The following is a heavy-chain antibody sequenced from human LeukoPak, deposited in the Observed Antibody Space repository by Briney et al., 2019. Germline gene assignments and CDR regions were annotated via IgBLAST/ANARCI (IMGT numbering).Heavy chain of an antibody. V-gene: IGHV4-31*03. Sequence: SQTLSLTCTVSGGSISSTGYSWGWIGQLPGKAPEWIGYIHYSGSTYYNPSLKSRLTIAIDTSNNQFSLNLTSVTAEDTAVYYCARGRLGEAFGYWGQGTLVTVSS. CDR2: IHYSGST. CDR3: ARGRLGEAFGY. CDR1: GGSISSTGYS. D-gene: IGHD3-16*01. J-gene: IGHJ4*02.